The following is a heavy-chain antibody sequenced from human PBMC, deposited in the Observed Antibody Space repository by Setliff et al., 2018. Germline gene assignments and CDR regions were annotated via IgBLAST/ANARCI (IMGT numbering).Heavy chain of an antibody. CDR2: IYHNGNS. J-gene: IGHJ5*02. CDR3: ARVLNWFDP. CDR1: GYSISSGYY. D-gene: IGHD1-26*01. V-gene: IGHV4-38-2*02. Sequence: SETLSLTCSVSGYSISSGYYWGWIRQPPGKGLEWIGSIYHNGNSYYNPSLKSRVTISVDTSKNQFSLKLSSVTAADTAVYYCARVLNWFDPRGQGTLVTVSS.